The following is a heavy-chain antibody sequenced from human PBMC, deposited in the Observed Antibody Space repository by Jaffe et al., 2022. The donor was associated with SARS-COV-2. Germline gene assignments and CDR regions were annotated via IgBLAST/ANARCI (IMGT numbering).Heavy chain of an antibody. CDR2: IYPDDSDT. Sequence: EVQLLQSGAVVKKPGESLKISCEDSGHNFNKYWIGWVRQVPGKGLEWMGLIYPDDSDTRYNPSFQGHVIISADKSINTAYLQWGSLEASDTAIYYCARVGLGHYDSGTYSDYWGQGTLVTVSS. CDR1: GHNFNKYW. V-gene: IGHV5-51*01. J-gene: IGHJ4*02. CDR3: ARVGLGHYDSGTYSDY. D-gene: IGHD3-22*01.